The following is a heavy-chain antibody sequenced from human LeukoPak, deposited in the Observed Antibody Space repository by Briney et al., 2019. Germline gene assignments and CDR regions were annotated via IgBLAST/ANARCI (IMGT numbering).Heavy chain of an antibody. J-gene: IGHJ4*02. CDR3: AKDLGSSYFDY. D-gene: IGHD6-6*01. CDR1: GFTFSSYW. CDR2: IKQDGSEK. V-gene: IGHV3-7*01. Sequence: GGSLRLSCAASGFTFSSYWMSWVRQAPGKGLEWVANIKQDGSEKYYVDSVKGRFTISRDNSKNTLYLQMNSLRAEDTAVYYCAKDLGSSYFDYWGQGTLVTVSS.